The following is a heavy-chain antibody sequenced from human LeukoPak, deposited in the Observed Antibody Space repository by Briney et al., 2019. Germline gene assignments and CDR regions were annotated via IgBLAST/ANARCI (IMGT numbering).Heavy chain of an antibody. J-gene: IGHJ4*02. D-gene: IGHD1-1*01. CDR3: AKASWVSNVDAVL. Sequence: GGSLRLSCVASGFTFSSYAMSWVRQAPPRGLEGVSRIRGGGETFYAGSVKGRFTLSRDDSRNTVYLHLNNLRVEDTAVYYCAKASWVSNVDAVLWGQGTVVTVS. CDR1: GFTFSSYA. V-gene: IGHV3-23*01. CDR2: IRGGGET.